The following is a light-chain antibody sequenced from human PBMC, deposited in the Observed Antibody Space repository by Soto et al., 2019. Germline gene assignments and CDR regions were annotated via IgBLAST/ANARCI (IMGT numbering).Light chain of an antibody. CDR3: QQYYDLPHT. J-gene: IGKJ2*01. V-gene: IGKV1-33*01. CDR1: HDIRND. Sequence: DIQMTQSPSSLSASVGARVTITCQASHDIRNDLNWYQQKPGRAPKVLIYETSNLETGVPSRFSGSGSGTDFTFTIISLQPEDVATYYCQQYYDLPHTFGQGTKVEIK. CDR2: ETS.